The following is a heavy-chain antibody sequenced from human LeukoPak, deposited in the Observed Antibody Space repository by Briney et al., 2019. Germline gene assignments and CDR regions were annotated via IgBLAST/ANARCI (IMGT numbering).Heavy chain of an antibody. D-gene: IGHD2/OR15-2a*01. V-gene: IGHV3-74*01. CDR1: GFTFSSHW. CDR2: IKSDGSST. Sequence: GGSLRLSCATSGFTFSSHWMHWVRQAPGKWLVWVSRIKSDGSSTDYADSVKGRFNMSRDNAKNTLFLQMTSLRAEDTAVYYCVRLYFDWGQGTLVTVSS. J-gene: IGHJ4*02. CDR3: VRLYFD.